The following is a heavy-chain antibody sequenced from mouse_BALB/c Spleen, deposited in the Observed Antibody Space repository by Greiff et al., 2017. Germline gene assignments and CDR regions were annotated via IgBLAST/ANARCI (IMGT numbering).Heavy chain of an antibody. CDR2: IYPGNSDT. D-gene: IGHD1-1*01. Sequence: EVQLQQSGTVLARPGASVKMSCKASGYSFTSYWMHWVKQRPGQGLEWIGAIYPGNSDTSYNQKFKGKAKLTAVTSASTAYMELSSLTNEDSAVYYCTRSGDYYGSSSPSYWGQGTLVTVSA. CDR3: TRSGDYYGSSSPSY. J-gene: IGHJ3*01. CDR1: GYSFTSYW. V-gene: IGHV1-5*01.